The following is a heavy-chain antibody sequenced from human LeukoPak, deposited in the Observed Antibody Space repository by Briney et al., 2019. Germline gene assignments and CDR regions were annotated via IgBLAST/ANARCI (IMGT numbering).Heavy chain of an antibody. V-gene: IGHV1-2*02. Sequence: ASVKVSCKASGYTFSGYFIHWVRQAPGQGLEWMGWINANSGGTNYVQKFQGRVTMTRDTSINTAYMELTSLRSDDTAIYYCARDGEAGTEDAFDIWGQGTLLTVS. D-gene: IGHD1-7*01. CDR1: GYTFSGYF. CDR2: INANSGGT. CDR3: ARDGEAGTEDAFDI. J-gene: IGHJ3*02.